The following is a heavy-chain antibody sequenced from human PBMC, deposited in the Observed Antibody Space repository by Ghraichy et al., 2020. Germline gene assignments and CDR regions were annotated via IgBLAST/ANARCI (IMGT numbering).Heavy chain of an antibody. J-gene: IGHJ6*02. CDR2: INPNSGGT. CDR3: ARDMSSDYDFWSGYYTYYYYGMDV. D-gene: IGHD3-3*01. V-gene: IGHV1-2*02. Sequence: ASVKVSCKASGYTFTGYYMHWVRQAPGQGLEWMGWINPNSGGTNYAQKFQGRVTMTRDTSISTAYMELSRLRSDDTAVYYCARDMSSDYDFWSGYYTYYYYGMDVWGQGTTVTVSS. CDR1: GYTFTGYY.